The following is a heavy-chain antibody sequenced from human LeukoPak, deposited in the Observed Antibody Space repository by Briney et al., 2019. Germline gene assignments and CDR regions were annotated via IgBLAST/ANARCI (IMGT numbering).Heavy chain of an antibody. V-gene: IGHV3-30*02. CDR3: AKDHAGYDFWRQYFDY. CDR1: GFTFSSYG. CDR2: IRYDGSNK. D-gene: IGHD3-3*01. J-gene: IGHJ4*02. Sequence: GGSLRLSCTASGFTFSSYGMHWVRQAPGKGLEWVAFIRYDGSNKYYADSVKGRFTISRDNSKNTLYLQMNSLRAEDTAVYYCAKDHAGYDFWRQYFDYWGQGTLVTVSS.